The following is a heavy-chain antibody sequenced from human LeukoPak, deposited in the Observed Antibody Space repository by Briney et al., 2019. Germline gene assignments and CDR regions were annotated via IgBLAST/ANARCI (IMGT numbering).Heavy chain of an antibody. CDR1: EFTFSSYS. V-gene: IGHV3-21*04. CDR3: ASWRLVAAFDI. CDR2: ISGSSSYI. J-gene: IGHJ3*02. Sequence: GGSLRLSCAASEFTFSSYSMNWVRQAPGKGLEWVSSISGSSSYIYYADSVKGRFTISRDNSKNTLYLQMNSLRAEDTAVYYCASWRLVAAFDIWGQGTMVTVSS. D-gene: IGHD5-12*01.